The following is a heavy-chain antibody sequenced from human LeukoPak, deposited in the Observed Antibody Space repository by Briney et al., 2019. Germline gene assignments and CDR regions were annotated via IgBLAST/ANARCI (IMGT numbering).Heavy chain of an antibody. CDR2: IYYSGST. V-gene: IGHV4-59*01. D-gene: IGHD3-3*01. Sequence: ASETLSLTCTVSGGSISSYYWSWIRQPPGKGLEWIGYIYYSGSTNYNPSLKSRVTISVDTSKNQFSLKLSSVTAADTAVYYCARSGAYYDFWGANHFDYWGQGTLVTVSS. CDR3: ARSGAYYDFWGANHFDY. CDR1: GGSISSYY. J-gene: IGHJ4*02.